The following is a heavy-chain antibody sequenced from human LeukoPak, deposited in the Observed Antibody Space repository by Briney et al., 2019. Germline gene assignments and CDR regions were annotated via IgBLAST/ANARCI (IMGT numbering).Heavy chain of an antibody. Sequence: SETLSLTCTVSGGSISSSSYYWGWICQPPGKGLEWIGSIYYSGSTYYNPSLKSRVTISVDTSKNQFSLKLSSVTAADTAVYYCARPGYSYGYYYFDYWGQGTLVTVSS. CDR1: GGSISSSSYY. V-gene: IGHV4-39*01. CDR2: IYYSGST. CDR3: ARPGYSYGYYYFDY. J-gene: IGHJ4*02. D-gene: IGHD5-18*01.